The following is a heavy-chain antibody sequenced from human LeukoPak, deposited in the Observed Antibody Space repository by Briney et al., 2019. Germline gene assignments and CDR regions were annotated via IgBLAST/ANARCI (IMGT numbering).Heavy chain of an antibody. Sequence: SVKVSCKASGGTFISYASSWVRQPPGQGLEGMGVIIRSFGTANYAQKFQGRVTITADESTSTAYMELSSLRSEDTAVYYCARQKCGGDCYYFDHWGQGNLVTVSS. CDR2: IIRSFGTA. J-gene: IGHJ4*02. D-gene: IGHD2-21*02. CDR3: ARQKCGGDCYYFDH. CDR1: GGTFISYA. V-gene: IGHV1-69*13.